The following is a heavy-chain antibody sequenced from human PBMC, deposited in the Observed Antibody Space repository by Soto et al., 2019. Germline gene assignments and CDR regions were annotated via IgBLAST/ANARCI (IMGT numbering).Heavy chain of an antibody. CDR2: ISSSGSFT. V-gene: IGHV3-21*04. CDR1: FISGYS. Sequence: EVHLVESGGGLVRPGGSLRLSCAGFISGYSMICGRQAPGKGLEWLSHISSSGSFTDYADSVKGRFTIARDNAKNPLCLQMKSLRAEDTAVYHCATNEFSVDYWGQGTLVTVSS. CDR3: ATNEFSVDY. D-gene: IGHD1-1*01. J-gene: IGHJ4*02.